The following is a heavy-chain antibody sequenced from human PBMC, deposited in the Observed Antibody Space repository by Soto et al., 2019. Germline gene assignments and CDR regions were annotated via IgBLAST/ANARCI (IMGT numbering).Heavy chain of an antibody. D-gene: IGHD3-3*01. Sequence: QVQLQESGPGLVKPSQTLSLTCTVSGGSISSGDYYWSWIRQPPGKGLEWIGYIYYSGSTYYNPSLKSRVTISVDTSKNQFSLKLSSVTAADTAVYYCARGGDFWSGYSADWYFDLWGRGTLVTVSS. J-gene: IGHJ2*01. CDR1: GGSISSGDYY. CDR3: ARGGDFWSGYSADWYFDL. V-gene: IGHV4-30-4*01. CDR2: IYYSGST.